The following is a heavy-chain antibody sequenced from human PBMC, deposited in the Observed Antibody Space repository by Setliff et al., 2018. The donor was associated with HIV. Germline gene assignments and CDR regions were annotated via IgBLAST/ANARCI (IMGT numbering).Heavy chain of an antibody. J-gene: IGHJ6*03. V-gene: IGHV3-15*01. Sequence: SLRLSCTASGFTFNNAWMSWVRQAPGKGLEWVGRVKSKTDGGTTDYAAPVKGRFTISRDDSKNTLYLQMNSLNTEDTGVYYCTPTPPGSYMDVWGRGTTVTVSS. CDR3: TPTPPGSYMDV. CDR1: GFTFNNAW. CDR2: VKSKTDGGTT.